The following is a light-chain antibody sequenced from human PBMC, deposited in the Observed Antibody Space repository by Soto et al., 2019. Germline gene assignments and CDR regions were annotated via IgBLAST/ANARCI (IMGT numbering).Light chain of an antibody. J-gene: IGKJ1*01. V-gene: IGKV1-39*01. Sequence: IQVTQSPSSLAAFVEKKVTNTCRASQSVSNYLNWYQQKPGKPPRLLIYTVSSLQNGVSSRFSGSGSGTDFTLTINSLQPQDFATYFCQQSYSSPQTFGQGTKVDIK. CDR3: QQSYSSPQT. CDR1: QSVSNY. CDR2: TVS.